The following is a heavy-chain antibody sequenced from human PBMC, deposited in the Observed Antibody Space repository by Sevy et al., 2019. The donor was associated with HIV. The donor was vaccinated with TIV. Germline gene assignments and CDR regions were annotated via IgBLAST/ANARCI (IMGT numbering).Heavy chain of an antibody. CDR3: AGGDTTMITDLDY. CDR2: VTSDGTT. D-gene: IGHD3-16*01. J-gene: IGHJ4*02. V-gene: IGHV3-23*01. Sequence: GGSLRLSCAASGLTLTTTGMSWVRQAPGKGLEWVAGVTSDGTTYSADSVRDRFTVSRDNSKNTLYLQLNSLKADDTAVFYCAGGDTTMITDLDYWGQGTLVTVSS. CDR1: GLTLTTTG.